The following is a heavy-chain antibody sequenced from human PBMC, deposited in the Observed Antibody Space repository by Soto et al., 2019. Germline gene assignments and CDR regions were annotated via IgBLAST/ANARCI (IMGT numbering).Heavy chain of an antibody. CDR2: IYYIVTT. CDR3: DRGEDSGSYWGH. V-gene: IGHV4-30-2*01. D-gene: IGHD3-10*01. Sequence: PSETLALTCAVSGGSITGGGYSWSWIRQPPGSGLEWIGYIYYIVTTPCNPPLNTRVTMSVDRSKNQISLKLRAVTASETELYYCDRGEDSGSYWGHWCQGTLVTAS. CDR1: GGSITGGGYS. J-gene: IGHJ4*02.